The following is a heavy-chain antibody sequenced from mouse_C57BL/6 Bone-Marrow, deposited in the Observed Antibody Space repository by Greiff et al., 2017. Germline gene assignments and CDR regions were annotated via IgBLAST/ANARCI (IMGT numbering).Heavy chain of an antibody. V-gene: IGHV1-59*01. J-gene: IGHJ2*01. CDR1: GYTFTSYW. CDR2: IDPSDSYY. Sequence: VQLLQSGAELVRPGTSVKLSCKASGYTFTSYWMHWVKQRPGQGLEWIGVIDPSDSYYTSNQKFQGKATLTVYTSPSTAYMQLSSLTSADSAVYYCARIRRDYWGQGTTLTVSS. CDR3: ARIRRDY.